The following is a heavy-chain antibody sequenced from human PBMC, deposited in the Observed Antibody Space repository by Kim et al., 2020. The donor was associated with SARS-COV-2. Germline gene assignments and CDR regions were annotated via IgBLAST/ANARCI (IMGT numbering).Heavy chain of an antibody. V-gene: IGHV4-59*01. D-gene: IGHD4-17*01. CDR3: ARGLPHLYGDYVSWFDP. CDR1: GGSISSYY. J-gene: IGHJ5*02. Sequence: SETLSLTCTVSGGSISSYYWSWIRQPPGKGLEWIGYIYYSGSTNYNPSLKSRVTISVDTSKNQFSLKLSSVTAADTAVYYCARGLPHLYGDYVSWFDPWGQGTLVTVSS. CDR2: IYYSGST.